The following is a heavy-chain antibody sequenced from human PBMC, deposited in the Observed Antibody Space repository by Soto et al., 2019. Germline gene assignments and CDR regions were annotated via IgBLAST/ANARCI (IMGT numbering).Heavy chain of an antibody. J-gene: IGHJ4*02. D-gene: IGHD6-6*01. CDR2: ISYHGDNE. V-gene: IGHV3-30*09. CDR1: GFTLSSYV. Sequence: GGSLRLSCAVSGFTLSSYVMHWVRQAPGKGLEWVAVISYHGDNEYYADSVKGRFAISRDNSMNTVYLQMNSLRAEDTSVYYCVRDPTTPSSSLGYWGQGTLVTVSS. CDR3: VRDPTTPSSSLGY.